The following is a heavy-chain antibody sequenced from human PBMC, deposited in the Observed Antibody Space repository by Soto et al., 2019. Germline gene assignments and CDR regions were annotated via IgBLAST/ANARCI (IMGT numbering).Heavy chain of an antibody. D-gene: IGHD3-10*01. J-gene: IGHJ4*02. CDR3: ARDYYYGSGSSMDIFDY. CDR1: GFTFSTYT. Sequence: QVQLVQSGAEVKKPGSSVKVSCKASGFTFSTYTITWVRQAPGQGLEWMGKIIPIVDIANYAQKFQGRVTIYRDQTTNTAHQELGRLRSEDTAVYYCARDYYYGSGSSMDIFDYWGQGTLVTVSS. V-gene: IGHV1-69*02. CDR2: IIPIVDIA.